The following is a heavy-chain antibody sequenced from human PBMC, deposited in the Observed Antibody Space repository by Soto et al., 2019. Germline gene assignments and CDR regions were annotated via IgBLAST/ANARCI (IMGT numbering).Heavy chain of an antibody. V-gene: IGHV1-8*01. CDR1: GYTFTTYY. J-gene: IGHJ4*02. CDR2: MRPVGPYT. CDR3: ARGVNRGVDF. Sequence: QVQLVQSGAEVKEPGASVKVSCKASGYTFTTYYLNWVRQAAGQGLEWMGWMRPVGPYTGLAQKFQGRVAMTRDISTTPAYMELIGLGSEDTGVYYCARGVNRGVDFWGQGTLVTVSS. D-gene: IGHD1-26*01.